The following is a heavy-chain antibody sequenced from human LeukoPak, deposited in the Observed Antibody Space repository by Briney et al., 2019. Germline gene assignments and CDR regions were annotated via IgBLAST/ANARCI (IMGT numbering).Heavy chain of an antibody. D-gene: IGHD3-10*01. V-gene: IGHV1-2*06. CDR2: IDPNSGGT. CDR1: GYTFTGYY. CDR3: ARVRFGELWLDP. J-gene: IGHJ5*02. Sequence: ASVKVSCKASGYTFTGYYMHWVRQAPGQGLEWMGRIDPNSGGTNYAQKFQGRVTITTDESTSTAYMELSSLRSEDTAVYYCARVRFGELWLDPWGQGTLVTVSS.